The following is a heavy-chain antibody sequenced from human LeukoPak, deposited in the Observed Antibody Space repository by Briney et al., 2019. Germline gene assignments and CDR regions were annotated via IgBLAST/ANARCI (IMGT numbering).Heavy chain of an antibody. D-gene: IGHD3-10*01. V-gene: IGHV3-23*01. CDR3: ATAGRGGAITMVRGVKGDYYYMDV. CDR1: GFTYSYYS. CDR2: ISGSGGRT. Sequence: GGSLRLSCAASGFTYSYYSLNWVRQAPGKGLEGVSAISGSGGRTYYTDSVKGRFTISRDNAKNTLYLQMNSLRAEDTAVYYCATAGRGGAITMVRGVKGDYYYMDVWGKGTTVSISS. J-gene: IGHJ6*03.